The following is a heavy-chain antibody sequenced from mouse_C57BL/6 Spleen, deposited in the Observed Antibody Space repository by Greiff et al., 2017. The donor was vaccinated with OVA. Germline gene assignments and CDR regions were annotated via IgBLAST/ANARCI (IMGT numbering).Heavy chain of an antibody. J-gene: IGHJ3*01. CDR3: ARGGGGFAY. CDR1: GFTFSSYA. CDR2: ISDGGSYT. Sequence: EVKLMESRGGLVKPGGSLKLSCAASGFTFSSYAMSWVRQTPEKRLEWVATISDGGSYTYYPDNVKGRFTISRDNAKNNLYLQMSHLKSEDTAMYYCARGGGGFAYWGQGTLVTVSA. V-gene: IGHV5-4*03.